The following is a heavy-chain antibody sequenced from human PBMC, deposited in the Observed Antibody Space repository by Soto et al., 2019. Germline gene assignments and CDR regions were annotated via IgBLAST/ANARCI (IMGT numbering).Heavy chain of an antibody. CDR2: ISYEGSNN. D-gene: IGHD2-2*01. V-gene: IGHV3-30*03. CDR3: ARGAEYQLLSRDYFYGMDV. Sequence: QVQLVEAGGGVVQPGRSLRLSCGASGFTFNSHGMHWVRQAPGKGLEWVAVISYEGSNNFYAESVKGRFTISRDNSKNPLYLKMNSLRREDTAVYYCARGAEYQLLSRDYFYGMDVWGQGTTVTVAS. J-gene: IGHJ6*02. CDR1: GFTFNSHG.